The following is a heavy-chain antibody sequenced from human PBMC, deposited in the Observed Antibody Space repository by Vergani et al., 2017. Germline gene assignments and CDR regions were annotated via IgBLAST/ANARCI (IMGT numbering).Heavy chain of an antibody. D-gene: IGHD2-2*01. CDR1: GYTFTGYY. J-gene: IGHJ1*01. CDR2: INPNSGGT. CDR3: ASGGYCSSTSCYGYFQH. V-gene: IGHV1-2*02. Sequence: QVQLVQSGAEVKKPGASVKVSCKASGYTFTGYYMHWVRQAPGQGLEWMGWINPNSGGTNYAQKFQGRATMTRDTSISTAYMELSRLRSDDTAVYYCASGGYCSSTSCYGYFQHWGQGTLVTVSS.